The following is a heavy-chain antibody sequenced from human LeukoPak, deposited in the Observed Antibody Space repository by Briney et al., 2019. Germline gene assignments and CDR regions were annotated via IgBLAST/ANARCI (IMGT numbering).Heavy chain of an antibody. CDR3: ASSVGSTDY. J-gene: IGHJ4*02. Sequence: GSLRLSCAASGFTFTIFGMTWIRQSPGKGLEWIGEINHRGSTNLNPSLKSRVTLSVDTSKHQFSLKLTSVTAADAAVYYCASSVGSTDYWGQGTLVTVSS. CDR1: GFTFTIFG. V-gene: IGHV4-34*01. CDR2: INHRGST. D-gene: IGHD1-26*01.